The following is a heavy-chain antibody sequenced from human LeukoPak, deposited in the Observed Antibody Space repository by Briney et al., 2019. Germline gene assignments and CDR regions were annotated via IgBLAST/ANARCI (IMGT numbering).Heavy chain of an antibody. Sequence: AALVKVSCKASGYTFTSYAISWVRQAPGQGLEWMGWISAYNGNTNYAQKLQGRVTMTTDTSTSTAYMELRSLRSDDTAVYYCAGRLDCGGDCYFFDYWGQGTLVTVSS. J-gene: IGHJ4*02. CDR2: ISAYNGNT. CDR1: GYTFTSYA. CDR3: AGRLDCGGDCYFFDY. D-gene: IGHD2-21*02. V-gene: IGHV1-18*01.